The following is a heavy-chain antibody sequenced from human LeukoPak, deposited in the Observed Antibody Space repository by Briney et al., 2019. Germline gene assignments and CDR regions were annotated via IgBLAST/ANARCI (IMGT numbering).Heavy chain of an antibody. CDR2: FDPVDGET. V-gene: IGHV1-24*01. J-gene: IGHJ4*02. D-gene: IGHD4-17*01. CDR1: GYTLTELS. Sequence: ASVKVSCKVSGYTLTELSMHWVRQAPGKGLEWMGGFDPVDGETIYAQKFQGRVTMTEDTSTDTAYMELSSLKSEDTAVYYCATFSDYGDYHFAYCGQGTLVTVSS. CDR3: ATFSDYGDYHFAY.